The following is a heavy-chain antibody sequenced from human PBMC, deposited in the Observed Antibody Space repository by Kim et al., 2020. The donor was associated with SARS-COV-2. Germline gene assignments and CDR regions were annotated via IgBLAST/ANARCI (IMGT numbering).Heavy chain of an antibody. CDR3: MKGGWGWIWDH. V-gene: IGHV3-23*01. Sequence: GGSLRLSCTTSGFTFTGYAMSWVRQAPGKGLEWVSSIDGSDGTTYYVDSVKGRFTISRDNSKNTLYLQMGTLRADDTAVYYCMKGGWGWIWDHWGQGTLV. CDR2: IDGSDGTT. D-gene: IGHD2-2*03. CDR1: GFTFTGYA. J-gene: IGHJ4*02.